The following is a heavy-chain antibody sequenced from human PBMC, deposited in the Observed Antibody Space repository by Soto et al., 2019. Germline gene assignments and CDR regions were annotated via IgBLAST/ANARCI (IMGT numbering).Heavy chain of an antibody. CDR1: GDRFTSYA. V-gene: IGHV1-3*01. J-gene: IGHJ5*02. CDR3: ARAHYDILTGYSLNWFDP. D-gene: IGHD3-9*01. Sequence: GTSVKLSCEACGDRFTSYAMHWVRQAPRQRLEWMGWINAGNGNTKYSQKFQGRVTITRDTSASTAYMELSSLRSEDTAVYYCARAHYDILTGYSLNWFDPWGQGTLVTVSS. CDR2: INAGNGNT.